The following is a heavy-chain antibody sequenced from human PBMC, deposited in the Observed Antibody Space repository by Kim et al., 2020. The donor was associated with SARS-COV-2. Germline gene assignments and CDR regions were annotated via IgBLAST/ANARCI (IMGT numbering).Heavy chain of an antibody. Sequence: GGSMRLSCAXSGFTFSSYAMHWVRQAPGKGLEWVAVISYDGSNKYYADSVKGRFTISRDNSKNTLYLQMNSLRAEDTAVYYCARVKGGSYFNAFDIWGQGTMVTVSS. J-gene: IGHJ3*02. V-gene: IGHV3-30*04. CDR1: GFTFSSYA. CDR2: ISYDGSNK. D-gene: IGHD1-26*01. CDR3: ARVKGGSYFNAFDI.